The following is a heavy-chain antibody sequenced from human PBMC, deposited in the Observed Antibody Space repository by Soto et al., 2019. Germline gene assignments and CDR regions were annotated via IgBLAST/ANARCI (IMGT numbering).Heavy chain of an antibody. V-gene: IGHV1-18*01. CDR2: ISAYNGNT. CDR1: GYTFTNYG. CDR3: ARAEYSSSWSDS. J-gene: IGHJ4*02. D-gene: IGHD6-13*01. Sequence: QVQLVQSGAEVKKPVASVKVSCKASGYTFTNYGISWVRQAPGQGLEWMGWISAYNGNTNYAQKVKGRLTMTTDTYTTTAYMEVRSLRSDDTAVYYCARAEYSSSWSDSWGQGTLVTVSS.